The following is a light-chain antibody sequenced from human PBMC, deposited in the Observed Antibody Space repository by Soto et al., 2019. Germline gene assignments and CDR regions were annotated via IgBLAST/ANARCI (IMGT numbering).Light chain of an antibody. CDR1: RSINSY. Sequence: DIQMTQSPSSLSASVGDRVTITCRASRSINSYLNWYQQKPGKAPNFLIYGASNLQSGVPSRFSGSGSGTDFTLTISSLQPEDFATYYCQQSYSTPWTFGQGTKVEIK. CDR2: GAS. CDR3: QQSYSTPWT. V-gene: IGKV1-39*01. J-gene: IGKJ1*01.